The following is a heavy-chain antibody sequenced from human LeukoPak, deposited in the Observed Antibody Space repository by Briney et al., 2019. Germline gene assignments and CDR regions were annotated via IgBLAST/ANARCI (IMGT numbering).Heavy chain of an antibody. CDR3: ARVYRAAAGGFDY. CDR1: GGTFSSYA. J-gene: IGHJ4*02. Sequence: ASVKVSCKASGGTFSSYAISWVRQAPGQGLEWMGGIIPIFGTANYAQKFQGRVTITADKSTSTAYMELSSLRSEDTAVYYCARVYRAAAGGFDYWGQGTLVTVSS. CDR2: IIPIFGTA. V-gene: IGHV1-69*06. D-gene: IGHD6-13*01.